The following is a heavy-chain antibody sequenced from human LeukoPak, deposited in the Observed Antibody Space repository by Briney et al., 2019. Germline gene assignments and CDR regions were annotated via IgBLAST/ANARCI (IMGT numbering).Heavy chain of an antibody. CDR2: ISAYNGNT. D-gene: IGHD1-14*01. CDR3: ATIPKAAGRMNWFDP. J-gene: IGHJ5*02. CDR1: SYTFTNYA. V-gene: IGHV1-18*01. Sequence: ASVKVSCKASSYTFTNYAFTWVRQAPGQGLEWMGWISAYNGNTNYAQKLQGRVTMTTDTSTSTAYMELRSLRSDDTAVYYCATIPKAAGRMNWFDPWGQGTLVTVSS.